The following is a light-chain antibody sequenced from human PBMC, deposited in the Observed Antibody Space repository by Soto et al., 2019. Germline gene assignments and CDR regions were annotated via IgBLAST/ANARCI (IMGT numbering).Light chain of an antibody. CDR3: AAWDGSLNGVV. Sequence: QSVLTQPPSASGTPGQRVTISCSGSSSNIGSNTVNWYQQLPGTAPKLLIYSNNQRPSGVPDRFSGSKSGTSASLAISGLQSEDEADYYCAAWDGSLNGVVFGGRTKLTVL. J-gene: IGLJ3*02. CDR1: SSNIGSNT. V-gene: IGLV1-44*01. CDR2: SNN.